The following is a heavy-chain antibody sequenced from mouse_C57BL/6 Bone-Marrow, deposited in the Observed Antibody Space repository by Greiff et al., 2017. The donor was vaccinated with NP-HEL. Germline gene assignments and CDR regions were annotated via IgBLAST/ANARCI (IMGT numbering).Heavy chain of an antibody. D-gene: IGHD1-1*01. V-gene: IGHV5-9-1*02. CDR3: TRDGSSMYYFDY. CDR1: GFTFSSYA. CDR2: ISSGGDYI. J-gene: IGHJ2*01. Sequence: EVQLVASGEGLVKPGGSLKLSCAASGFTFSSYALSWVRQTPEKRLEWVAYISSGGDYIYYADTVKGRFTISRDNARNTLYLQMSSLKSEDTAMYYCTRDGSSMYYFDYWGQGTTLTVSS.